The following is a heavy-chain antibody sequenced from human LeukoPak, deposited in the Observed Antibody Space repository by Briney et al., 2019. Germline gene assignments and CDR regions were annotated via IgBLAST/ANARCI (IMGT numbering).Heavy chain of an antibody. V-gene: IGHV3-48*04. CDR2: ISSSSNNI. CDR3: ARAAGWFDP. CDR1: GFKFNTYI. Sequence: GGSLRLSCAASGFKFNTYIMNWIRQAPGKGLEWVSYISSSSNNIHYANSVRGRFTISRDNAKNSVYLQMNSLRAEDTAIYYCARAAGWFDPWGQGTLVTVSS. J-gene: IGHJ5*02.